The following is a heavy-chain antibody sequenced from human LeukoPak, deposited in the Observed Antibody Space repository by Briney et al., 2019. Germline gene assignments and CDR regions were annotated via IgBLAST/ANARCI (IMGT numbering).Heavy chain of an antibody. J-gene: IGHJ4*02. CDR2: IRSDGTKT. Sequence: GGSLRLSCAAFGFTFSIYGMHWVRQAPGKGLEWVTFIRSDGTKTHYADSVKGRFTISRDNSKNTLFLQIDNLRVDDTAVYYCAKGRGKDGQNLFDYWGQGTLITVSS. D-gene: IGHD5-24*01. V-gene: IGHV3-30*02. CDR1: GFTFSIYG. CDR3: AKGRGKDGQNLFDY.